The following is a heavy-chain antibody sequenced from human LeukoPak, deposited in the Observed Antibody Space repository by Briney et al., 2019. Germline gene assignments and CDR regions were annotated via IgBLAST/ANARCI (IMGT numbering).Heavy chain of an antibody. CDR1: GFTFSSYW. J-gene: IGHJ6*02. D-gene: IGHD1-14*01. CDR3: ARDDKETTYDYYYGMDV. V-gene: IGHV3-7*01. CDR2: IKQDGSEK. Sequence: GGSLRLSCAASGFTFSSYWMSWVRQAPGKGLEWVANIKQDGSEKYYVDSVKGRFTISRDNAKNSLYLQMNSLRAGDTAVYYRARDDKETTYDYYYGMDVWGQGTTVTVSS.